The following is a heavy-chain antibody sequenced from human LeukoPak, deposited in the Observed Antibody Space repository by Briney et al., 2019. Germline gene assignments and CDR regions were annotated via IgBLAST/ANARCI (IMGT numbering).Heavy chain of an antibody. D-gene: IGHD3-9*01. J-gene: IGHJ4*02. V-gene: IGHV3-23*01. CDR1: GFTFSNYA. Sequence: PGGSLRLSCAASGFTFSNYAMSWVRQAPGKGLEWGSAIVGSGSNTYYADSVKGRFTISRDNPKNTLYLQMNSLRAEDTAVYYCAKWGDYDILTGYYDSDYWGQGTLVTVSS. CDR3: AKWGDYDILTGYYDSDY. CDR2: IVGSGSNT.